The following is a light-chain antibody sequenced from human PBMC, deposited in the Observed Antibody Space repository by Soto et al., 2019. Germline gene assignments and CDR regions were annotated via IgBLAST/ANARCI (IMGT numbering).Light chain of an antibody. CDR1: QSVSSSY. CDR2: GAS. Sequence: EIVLTQSPGTLSLSPGERATLSCRASQSVSSSYIAWYQQKPGQAPRLLIYGASSRAPGIPDRFSGSGSGTGFTLTISRLEPEGFAVYFCQQYGSSSWAFGQGTKVDIK. J-gene: IGKJ1*01. CDR3: QQYGSSSWA. V-gene: IGKV3-20*01.